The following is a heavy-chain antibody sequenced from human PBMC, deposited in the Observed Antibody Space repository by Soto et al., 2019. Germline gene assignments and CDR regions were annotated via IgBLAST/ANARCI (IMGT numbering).Heavy chain of an antibody. J-gene: IGHJ3*02. D-gene: IGHD6-19*01. V-gene: IGHV1-2*02. Sequence: QVQLVQSGAEVKKPGASVKVSCKASGYTFTGYYMHWVRQAPGQGLEWMGWINPNSGGTNYAQKFQGRVTMTRDTSISTAYMELSRLRSDDTAVYYCERGQWLPQWEGYGAFDIWGQGTMVTVSS. CDR3: ERGQWLPQWEGYGAFDI. CDR2: INPNSGGT. CDR1: GYTFTGYY.